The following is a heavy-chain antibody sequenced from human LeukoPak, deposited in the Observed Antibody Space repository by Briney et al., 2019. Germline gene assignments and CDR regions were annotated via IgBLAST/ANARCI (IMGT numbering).Heavy chain of an antibody. CDR2: VNPHSGGT. J-gene: IGHJ4*02. Sequence: ASVKVSCKASGYTFTDYYMHWVRQAPGQGLEWMGWVNPHSGGTNYAQKFQGRVTMTTDTSISTAFMELSRLRSDDTAVYYCARDPLGGWYYFDYWGQGTLVTVSS. D-gene: IGHD6-19*01. CDR1: GYTFTDYY. CDR3: ARDPLGGWYYFDY. V-gene: IGHV1-2*02.